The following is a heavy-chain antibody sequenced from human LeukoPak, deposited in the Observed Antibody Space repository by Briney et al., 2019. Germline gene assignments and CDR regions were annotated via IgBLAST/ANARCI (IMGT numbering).Heavy chain of an antibody. CDR2: ISSSSSYI. CDR1: GFTFSSYA. J-gene: IGHJ4*02. D-gene: IGHD3-22*01. Sequence: AGGSLRLSCAASGFTFSSYATSWVRQAPGKGLEWVSSISSSSSYIYYADSVKGRFTISRDNAKNSLYLQMNSLRAEDTAVYYCARRGRRYYDSSGYPDYWGQGTLVTVSS. V-gene: IGHV3-21*01. CDR3: ARRGRRYYDSSGYPDY.